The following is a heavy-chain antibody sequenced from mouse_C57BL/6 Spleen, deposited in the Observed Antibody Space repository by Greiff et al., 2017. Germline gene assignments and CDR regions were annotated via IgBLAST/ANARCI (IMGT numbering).Heavy chain of an antibody. CDR3: TRRGYSNAMDY. Sequence: VQLQQSGAELVRPGASVTLSCKASGYTFTDYEMHWVKQTPVHGLEWIGAIDPETGGTAYNQKFKGKAILTADKSSSTAYMELRSLTSEDSAVYYCTRRGYSNAMDYWGQGTSVTDSS. CDR2: IDPETGGT. CDR1: GYTFTDYE. V-gene: IGHV1-15*01. J-gene: IGHJ4*01. D-gene: IGHD2-5*01.